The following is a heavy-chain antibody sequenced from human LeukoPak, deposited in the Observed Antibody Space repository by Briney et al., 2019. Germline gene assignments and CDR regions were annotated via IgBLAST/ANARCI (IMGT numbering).Heavy chain of an antibody. Sequence: SETLSLTCTVSGGSISSYYWSWIRQPAGKGLEWIGRIYTSGSTNYNPSLKSRVTMSVDTSKNQFSLKLSSVTAADTAVYYCARGRWVYDFWNGYYGNNWFDPWGQGTLVTVSS. D-gene: IGHD3-3*01. J-gene: IGHJ5*02. CDR1: GGSISSYY. V-gene: IGHV4-4*07. CDR3: ARGRWVYDFWNGYYGNNWFDP. CDR2: IYTSGST.